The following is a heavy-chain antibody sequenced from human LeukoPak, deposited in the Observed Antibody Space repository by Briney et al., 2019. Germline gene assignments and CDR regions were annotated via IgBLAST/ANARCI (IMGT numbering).Heavy chain of an antibody. CDR3: ARGGQGAVDY. Sequence: GGSLRLSCAASGFTFSIHWMHWVRRAPGKGLVWVSFINNDGRVTRYADSVKGRFTISRDNAKNTDYLQMNSLRAEDTATYYCARGGQGAVDYWGPGTLVTVS. V-gene: IGHV3-74*01. CDR2: INNDGRVT. CDR1: GFTFSIHW. J-gene: IGHJ4*02. D-gene: IGHD3-16*01.